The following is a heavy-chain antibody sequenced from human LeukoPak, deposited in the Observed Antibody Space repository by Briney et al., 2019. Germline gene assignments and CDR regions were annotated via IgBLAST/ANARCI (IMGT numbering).Heavy chain of an antibody. Sequence: VQLVESGGGVVQPGRSLRLSCAASGFTFSSYAMSWVRQAPGKGLEWVSAISGSGGSTYYADSVKGRFTISRDNSKNTLYLQMNSLRAEDTAVYYCAKDTTYGYGSGSYYNNPPYWYYGMDVWGQGTTVTVSS. CDR2: ISGSGGST. CDR1: GFTFSSYA. J-gene: IGHJ6*02. D-gene: IGHD3-10*01. CDR3: AKDTTYGYGSGSYYNNPPYWYYGMDV. V-gene: IGHV3-23*04.